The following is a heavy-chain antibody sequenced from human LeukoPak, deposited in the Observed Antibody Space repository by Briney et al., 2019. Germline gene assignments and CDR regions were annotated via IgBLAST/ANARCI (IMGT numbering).Heavy chain of an antibody. CDR3: ASSRAQLDGGFFDY. V-gene: IGHV3-53*01. Sequence: GGSLRLSCAASGFTVSSNYMSWVRQAPGKGLEWVSVIYSGGSTYYADSVEGRFTISRDNSKNTLYLQMNSLRAEDTAVYYCASSRAQLDGGFFDYWGQGTLVTVSS. CDR2: IYSGGST. D-gene: IGHD1-1*01. J-gene: IGHJ4*02. CDR1: GFTVSSNY.